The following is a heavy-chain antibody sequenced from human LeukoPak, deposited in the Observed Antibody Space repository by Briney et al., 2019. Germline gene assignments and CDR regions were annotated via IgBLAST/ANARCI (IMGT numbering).Heavy chain of an antibody. D-gene: IGHD2-21*02. CDR3: ASYPLGNTSAYCGGDCFGGSYYFDY. Sequence: SQTLSLTCAVSGGSISSGGYSWSWIRQPPGKGLEWIGYIYHSGSTYYNPSLKSRVTISVDRSKNQFSLKLSSVTAADTAVYYCASYPLGNTSAYCGGDCFGGSYYFDYWGQGTLVTVSS. V-gene: IGHV4-30-2*01. J-gene: IGHJ4*02. CDR2: IYHSGST. CDR1: GGSISSGGYS.